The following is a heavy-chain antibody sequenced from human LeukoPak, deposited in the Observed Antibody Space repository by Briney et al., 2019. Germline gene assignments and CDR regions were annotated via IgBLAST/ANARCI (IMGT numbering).Heavy chain of an antibody. CDR3: ARGGFYCGDDCYY. CDR2: IYYSGTT. J-gene: IGHJ4*02. CDR1: GGSISSSSYY. D-gene: IGHD2-21*02. V-gene: IGHV4-39*01. Sequence: SETLSLTCTVSGGSISSSSYYWGWIRQPPGKGLEWIGSIYYSGTTHYNSSLKSRVTISVDTSQNQFSLKLSTVTAADTAVYYCARGGFYCGDDCYYWGQGNLVTVSS.